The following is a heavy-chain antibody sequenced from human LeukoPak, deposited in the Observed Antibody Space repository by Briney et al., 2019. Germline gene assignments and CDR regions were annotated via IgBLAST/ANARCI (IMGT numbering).Heavy chain of an antibody. J-gene: IGHJ4*02. CDR3: ATNVVGATDY. D-gene: IGHD1-26*01. CDR1: GGTFSSYA. Sequence: SVKVSCKASGGTFSSYAISWVRQAPGQGLEWMGRIIPIFGIANYAQKFQGRVTITADKSTSTAYMELSSLRSEDTAVYYCATNVVGATDYWGQGILVTVSS. V-gene: IGHV1-69*04. CDR2: IIPIFGIA.